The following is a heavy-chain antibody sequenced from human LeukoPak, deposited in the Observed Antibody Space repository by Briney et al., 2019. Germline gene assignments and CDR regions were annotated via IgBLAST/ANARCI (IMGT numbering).Heavy chain of an antibody. Sequence: GGSLRLSCAASGLTFSSYWMHWVRQAPGKGLVWVSRISSDGSSTSYADSVKGRFTISRDNTKNTLFLQINSLRVEDTAVYYCARDLGRSHSWPAGGQGTLVTVSS. D-gene: IGHD6-13*01. V-gene: IGHV3-74*01. CDR3: ARDLGRSHSWPA. CDR1: GLTFSSYW. CDR2: ISSDGSST. J-gene: IGHJ1*01.